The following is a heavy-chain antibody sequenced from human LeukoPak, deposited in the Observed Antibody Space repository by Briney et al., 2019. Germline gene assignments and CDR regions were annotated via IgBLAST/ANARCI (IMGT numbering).Heavy chain of an antibody. CDR2: KYYSGSA. Sequence: PSETLSLTCNVSGVSISDGRYYWAWIRQLPGNGLEWIGYKYYSGSAKYNPSLKSRLTISVDTPNNQFSLQLRSMTAADTAMYYCATPYCSGISCLDVFNIWGQGRMVTVSS. CDR3: ATPYCSGISCLDVFNI. V-gene: IGHV4-31*03. CDR1: GVSISDGRYY. D-gene: IGHD2-2*01. J-gene: IGHJ3*02.